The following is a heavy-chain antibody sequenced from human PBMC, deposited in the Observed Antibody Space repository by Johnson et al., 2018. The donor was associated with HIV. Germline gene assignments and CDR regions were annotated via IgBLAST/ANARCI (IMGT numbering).Heavy chain of an antibody. J-gene: IGHJ3*02. V-gene: IGHV3-30*03. CDR3: AIDRGYSSSSANAFDI. Sequence: QMLLVESGGGVVQPGRSLRLSCAASGFTFSSYDMHWVRQAPGKGLEWVALISYDGSNKYHADSVKGRFTISRDNAKNSLYLQMNSLRAEDTALYYCAIDRGYSSSSANAFDIWGQGTMVTVSS. D-gene: IGHD6-6*01. CDR1: GFTFSSYD. CDR2: ISYDGSNK.